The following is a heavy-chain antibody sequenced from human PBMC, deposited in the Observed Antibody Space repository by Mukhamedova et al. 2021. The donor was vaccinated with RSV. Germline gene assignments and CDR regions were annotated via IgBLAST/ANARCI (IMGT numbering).Heavy chain of an antibody. CDR3: ARSPLHYFDY. Sequence: GLEWLACISSSTSTINYADSVEGRFTISRDNTKNSLYLQMNSLRVDDTAVYYCARSPLHYFDYLGQGALVAVSS. J-gene: IGHJ4*02. CDR2: ISSSTSTI. V-gene: IGHV3-48*03.